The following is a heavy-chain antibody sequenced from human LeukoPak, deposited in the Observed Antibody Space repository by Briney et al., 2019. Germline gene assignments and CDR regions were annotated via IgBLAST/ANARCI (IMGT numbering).Heavy chain of an antibody. Sequence: GGSLRLSCAVSGLSVNKLVLDWVRQAPGKGLEWVSFISSGGGSISYADSVKGRFTISRENAKNSLYLQMSSLRAEDTAVYYCARACSSYTCGSRGGVYAVDIWGQGTMVTVSS. D-gene: IGHD2-2*01. CDR3: ARACSSYTCGSRGGVYAVDI. J-gene: IGHJ3*02. V-gene: IGHV3-21*01. CDR1: GLSVNKLV. CDR2: ISSGGGSI.